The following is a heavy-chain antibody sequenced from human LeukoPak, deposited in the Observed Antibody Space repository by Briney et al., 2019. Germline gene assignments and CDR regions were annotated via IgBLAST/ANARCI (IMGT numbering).Heavy chain of an antibody. D-gene: IGHD6-6*01. CDR2: INPSGGST. Sequence: ASVTVSCTASGHTFSSYYMHWVRQAPGQGLEWMGIINPSGGSTSYAQKFQGRVTMTRDTSTSTVYMELSSLRSEDTAVYYCARTAGRTFDYWGQGTLVTVSS. J-gene: IGHJ4*02. V-gene: IGHV1-46*01. CDR3: ARTAGRTFDY. CDR1: GHTFSSYY.